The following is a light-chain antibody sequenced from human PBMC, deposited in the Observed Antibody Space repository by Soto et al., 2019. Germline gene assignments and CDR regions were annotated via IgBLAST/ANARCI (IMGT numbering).Light chain of an antibody. CDR3: QQRSHWPPLT. Sequence: EIVLTQSPATLSLSPGERATLSCRASQSVSSYLAWYQQKPGQAPRLLIYDASNRATGIPARFSGSGSGTAFTFTISSLEPEDFAVYYCQQRSHWPPLTFGGGTKVEIK. CDR2: DAS. V-gene: IGKV3-11*01. CDR1: QSVSSY. J-gene: IGKJ4*01.